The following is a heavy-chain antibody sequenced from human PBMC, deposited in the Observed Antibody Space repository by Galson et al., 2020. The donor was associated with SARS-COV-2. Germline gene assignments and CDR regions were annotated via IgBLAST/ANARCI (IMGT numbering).Heavy chain of an antibody. V-gene: IGHV1-69*04. CDR3: ASELCPNGVCWTSPYYYYGMDV. D-gene: IGHD2-8*01. J-gene: IGHJ6*02. CDR1: GGPFTNYV. Sequence: SVKVSCKASGGPFTNYVITWVRQAPGQGLEWMGRILPILGITNYAQKLQGRVRLAADKSTSTAYMELSSLRSEDTAVYYCASELCPNGVCWTSPYYYYGMDVWGQGTTVTVSS. CDR2: ILPILGIT.